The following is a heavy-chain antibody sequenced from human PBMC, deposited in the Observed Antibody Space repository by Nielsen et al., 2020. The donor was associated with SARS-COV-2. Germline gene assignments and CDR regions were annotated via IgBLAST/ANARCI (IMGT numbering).Heavy chain of an antibody. J-gene: IGHJ6*02. D-gene: IGHD5-18*01. V-gene: IGHV1-46*01. CDR1: GYTFTSYY. CDR2: INPSGGST. Sequence: ASVKVSCKASGYTFTSYYMHRVRQAPGQGLEWMGIINPSGGSTSYAQKFQGRVTMTRDTSTSTVYMELSSLRSEDTAVYYCARGPPTVDTAMVPPYYYGMDVWGQGTTVTVSS. CDR3: ARGPPTVDTAMVPPYYYGMDV.